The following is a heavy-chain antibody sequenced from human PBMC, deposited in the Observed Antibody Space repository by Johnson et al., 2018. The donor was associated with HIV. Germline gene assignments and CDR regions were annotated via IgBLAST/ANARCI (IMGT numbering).Heavy chain of an antibody. J-gene: IGHJ3*02. CDR2: IKQDGSEK. V-gene: IGHV3-7*01. CDR3: AYSSSPLSGDAFDI. D-gene: IGHD6-6*01. Sequence: VQLVESGGGLVQPGGSLRLSCAASGFTFSSYWMSWVRQAPGKGLEWVANIKQDGSEKYYVDSVKGRFTISRDNAKNSLYLQMNSLRAEDTAVYYCAYSSSPLSGDAFDIWGQGTMVTVSP. CDR1: GFTFSSYW.